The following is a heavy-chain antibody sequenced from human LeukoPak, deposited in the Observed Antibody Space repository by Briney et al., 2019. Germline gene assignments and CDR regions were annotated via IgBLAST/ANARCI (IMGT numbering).Heavy chain of an antibody. CDR1: GGSISSYY. J-gene: IGHJ3*02. CDR2: IYYSGST. D-gene: IGHD5-18*01. V-gene: IGHV4-59*08. CDR3: ARSLDTAMVDRFLNAFDI. Sequence: HPSETLSLTCTVSGGSISSYYWSWIRQPPGKGLEWIGYIYYSGSTNYNPSLKSRVTISVDTSKNQFSLKLSSVTAADTAVYYCARSLDTAMVDRFLNAFDIWGQGTTVTVSS.